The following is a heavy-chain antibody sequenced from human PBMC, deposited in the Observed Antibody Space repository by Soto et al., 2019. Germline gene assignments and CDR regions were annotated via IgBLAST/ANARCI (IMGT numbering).Heavy chain of an antibody. D-gene: IGHD6-6*01. Sequence: HPGGSLRLSCAASGFTVSSNYMSWVRQAPGKGLEWVSVIYSGGSTYYADSVKGRFTISRDNSKNTLYLQMNSLRAEDTAVYYCATEYSSSSGYYYYGMDVWGQGTTVTVSS. CDR1: GFTVSSNY. J-gene: IGHJ6*02. CDR3: ATEYSSSSGYYYYGMDV. V-gene: IGHV3-53*01. CDR2: IYSGGST.